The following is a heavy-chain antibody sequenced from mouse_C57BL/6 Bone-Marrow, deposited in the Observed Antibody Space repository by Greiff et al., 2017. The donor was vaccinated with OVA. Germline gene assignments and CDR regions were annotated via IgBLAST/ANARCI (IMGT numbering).Heavy chain of an antibody. Sequence: QVTLKESGAELARPGASVKLSCKASGYTFTSYGISWVKQRTGQGLEWIGEIYPRSGNTYYNEKFKGKATLTADKSSSTAYMELRSLTSEDSAVYFCARGGWFYFDYWGQGTTLTVSS. D-gene: IGHD2-3*01. CDR1: GYTFTSYG. V-gene: IGHV1-81*01. CDR3: ARGGWFYFDY. J-gene: IGHJ2*01. CDR2: IYPRSGNT.